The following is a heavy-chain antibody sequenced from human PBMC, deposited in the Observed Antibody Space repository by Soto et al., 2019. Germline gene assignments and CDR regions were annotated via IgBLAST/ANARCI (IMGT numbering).Heavy chain of an antibody. J-gene: IGHJ4*02. CDR2: INFYGSTT. Sequence: EVQLVESGGGLVQPGGSLRLSCAASGFTFSSYWMHWVRQAPGKGLVWVSRINFYGSTTNYADFVKGQFTISRDNAKNTVYLQMNSLRVEDMAVHYCARGAGSAYYVDYWGQGTLVTVSS. CDR3: ARGAGSAYYVDY. D-gene: IGHD3-22*01. V-gene: IGHV3-74*01. CDR1: GFTFSSYW.